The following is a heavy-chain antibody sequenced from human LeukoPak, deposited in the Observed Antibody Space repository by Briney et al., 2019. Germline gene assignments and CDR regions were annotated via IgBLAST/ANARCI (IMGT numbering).Heavy chain of an antibody. CDR3: ARGARGGIFGVVIYYGMDV. CDR2: MNPNSGNT. CDR1: GYTFTSYD. J-gene: IGHJ6*02. D-gene: IGHD3-3*01. V-gene: IGHV1-8*01. Sequence: ATVKVSCKASGYTFTSYDINWVRLATGQGLEWMGWMNPNSGNTGYAQKFQGRVTMTRNTSISTAYMELSSLRSEDTAVYYCARGARGGIFGVVIYYGMDVWGQGTTVTVSS.